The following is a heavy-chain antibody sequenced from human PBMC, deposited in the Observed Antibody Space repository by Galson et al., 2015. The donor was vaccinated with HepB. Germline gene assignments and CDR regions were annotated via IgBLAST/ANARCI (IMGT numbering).Heavy chain of an antibody. V-gene: IGHV2-5*02. D-gene: IGHD3-9*01. Sequence: PALVKPTQTLTLTCTFSGFSLSTSAVGVGWIRQPPGKALEWLALIYWDDDKRYSLSLKSRLTITKDTSRKQVVLTMTNMDPVDTATYYCARTSNYDILTGYYKDDAFDMWGQGTMVTVFS. CDR2: IYWDDDK. CDR3: ARTSNYDILTGYYKDDAFDM. CDR1: GFSLSTSAVG. J-gene: IGHJ3*02.